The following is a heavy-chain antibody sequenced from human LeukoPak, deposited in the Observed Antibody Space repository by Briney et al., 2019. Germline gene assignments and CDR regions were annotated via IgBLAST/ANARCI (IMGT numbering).Heavy chain of an antibody. D-gene: IGHD6-13*01. CDR1: GGSFSGYY. CDR3: AKGARYSTPLGWFDP. J-gene: IGHJ5*02. V-gene: IGHV4-34*01. CDR2: INHSGST. Sequence: SETLSLTCAVYGGSFSGYYWSWIRQPPGKGLEWIGEINHSGSTNYNPSLKSRVTISVDTSKNQFSLKLSSVTAADTAVYYCAKGARYSTPLGWFDPWGQGTLVTVSS.